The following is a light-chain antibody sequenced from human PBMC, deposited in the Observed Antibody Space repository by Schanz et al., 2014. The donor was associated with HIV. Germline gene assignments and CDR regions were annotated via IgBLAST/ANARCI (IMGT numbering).Light chain of an antibody. CDR3: QQHGTSPWT. V-gene: IGKV3-20*01. J-gene: IGKJ1*01. Sequence: EIVLTQSPGTLSLSPGERATLSCRASQSVSSSYLAWYQQKPGQAPRLLIYGASSRATGIPDRFSGSGSGTDFTLTISRLEPEDSAVYYCQQHGTSPWTFGQGTKV. CDR2: GAS. CDR1: QSVSSSY.